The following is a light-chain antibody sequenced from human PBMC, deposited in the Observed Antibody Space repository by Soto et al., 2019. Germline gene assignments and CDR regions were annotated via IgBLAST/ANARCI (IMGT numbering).Light chain of an antibody. CDR2: GAS. CDR3: QQLYSYPVT. J-gene: IGKJ3*01. CDR1: QGISNH. V-gene: IGKV1-9*01. Sequence: DIQLTQSPSFLSASVGDRVTITCRASQGISNHFAWYQQQPGKAPTLLIYGASTLQSEVPSGFSGSKSWTAFSPTIISLQAQDVATSYCQQLYSYPVTFGPGTKVEVK.